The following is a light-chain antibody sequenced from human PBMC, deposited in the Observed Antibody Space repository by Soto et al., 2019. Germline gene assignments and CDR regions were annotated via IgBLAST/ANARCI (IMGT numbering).Light chain of an antibody. CDR2: DAS. J-gene: IGKJ5*01. CDR1: QTVRNNY. V-gene: IGKV3-11*01. Sequence: EFVLTQSPGTLSLSPGERATLSCRAIQTVRNNYLAWYQQKPGQAPRLLIYDASNRATGIPARFSGSGSGTDFTLTISSLEPEDFAVYFCQQRSHWPPITFGQGTRLEIK. CDR3: QQRSHWPPIT.